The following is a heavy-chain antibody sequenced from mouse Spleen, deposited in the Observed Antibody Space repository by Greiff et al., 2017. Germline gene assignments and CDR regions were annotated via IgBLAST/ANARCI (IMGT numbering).Heavy chain of an antibody. CDR2: INPYNDGT. Sequence: EVQLQQSGPELVKPGASVKMSCKASGYTFTSYVMHWVKQKPGQGLEWIGYINPYNDGTKYNEKFKGKATLTSDKSSSTAYMELSSLTSEDSAVYYCAREGSDGYRYYFDYWGQGTTLTVSS. V-gene: IGHV1-14*01. J-gene: IGHJ2*01. CDR3: AREGSDGYRYYFDY. D-gene: IGHD2-3*01. CDR1: GYTFTSYV.